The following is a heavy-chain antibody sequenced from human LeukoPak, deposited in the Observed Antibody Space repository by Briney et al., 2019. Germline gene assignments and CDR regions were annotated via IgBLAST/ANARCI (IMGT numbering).Heavy chain of an antibody. V-gene: IGHV3-23*01. CDR3: ARVVGATVDY. D-gene: IGHD1-26*01. Sequence: GGSLRLSCAASGFTFSSYAMSWVRQAPGKGLEWVSAISGSGGSTYYADSVKGRFTISRDNAKNSLYLQMNSLRAEDTAVYYCARVVGATVDYWGQGTLVTVSS. J-gene: IGHJ4*02. CDR2: ISGSGGST. CDR1: GFTFSSYA.